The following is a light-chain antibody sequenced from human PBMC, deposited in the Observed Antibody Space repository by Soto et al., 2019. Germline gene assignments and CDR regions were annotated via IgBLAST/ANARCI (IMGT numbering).Light chain of an antibody. V-gene: IGKV1-27*01. CDR2: AAS. J-gene: IGKJ1*01. CDR3: QEYNRAPVA. Sequence: DIPMTQSPSSLSASVGDRVTISCRASQGVSNYLAWYQQTPGQFPRLLIYAASTLQSGVPTRFSSSDSETYFTLTISSLQADYVANYYCQEYNRAPVAFGQGTKVEIK. CDR1: QGVSNY.